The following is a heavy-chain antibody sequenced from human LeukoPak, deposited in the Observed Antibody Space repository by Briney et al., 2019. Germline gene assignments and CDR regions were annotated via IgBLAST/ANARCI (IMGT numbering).Heavy chain of an antibody. CDR3: ARHVGYSSSWYPDYYYYYYMDV. CDR2: IYYSGCT. CDR1: GGSISSSSYY. Sequence: PSETLSLTCTVSGGSISSSSYYWRSIRQPPGRGLEWIGSIYYSGCTYYNQSLKSRVTISVDTSKNQFSLKLSSVTAADTAVYYCARHVGYSSSWYPDYYYYYYMDVWGKGTTVTVSS. D-gene: IGHD6-13*01. V-gene: IGHV4-39*01. J-gene: IGHJ6*03.